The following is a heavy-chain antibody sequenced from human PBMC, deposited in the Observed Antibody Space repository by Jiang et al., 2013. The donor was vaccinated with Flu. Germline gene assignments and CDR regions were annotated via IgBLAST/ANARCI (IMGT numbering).Heavy chain of an antibody. CDR3: ARGQGSYFDF. Sequence: PSETLSLTCTVSGGTVNSAYFWTWIRQPPGKGLEWIGYIYYNERTTYNPSLRSRVAISPGTTTNNFSLNLSSVTAADTAIYFCARGQGSYFDFWGPGILVTVSS. V-gene: IGHV4-61*03. CDR1: GGTVNSAYF. J-gene: IGHJ4*02. D-gene: IGHD3-10*01. CDR2: IYYNERT.